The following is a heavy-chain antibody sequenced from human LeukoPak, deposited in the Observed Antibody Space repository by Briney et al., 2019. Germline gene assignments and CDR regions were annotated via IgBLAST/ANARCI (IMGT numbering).Heavy chain of an antibody. CDR2: ISSDGNTT. CDR3: APEGGYSYDY. J-gene: IGHJ4*02. CDR1: GFTISTYW. Sequence: GGSLRLSCAASGFTISTYWMHWVRQAPGKGLVWVARISSDGNTTRYADFVEGRLAISRDNAKNTLYLQMNSLRAEDTAVYYCAPEGGYSYDYWGQGTLVTVSS. D-gene: IGHD5-18*01. V-gene: IGHV3-74*01.